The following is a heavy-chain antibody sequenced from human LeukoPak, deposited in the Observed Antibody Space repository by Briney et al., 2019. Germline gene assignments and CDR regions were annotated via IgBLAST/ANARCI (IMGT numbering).Heavy chain of an antibody. D-gene: IGHD4-17*01. CDR2: IYYSGST. V-gene: IGHV4-59*01. J-gene: IGHJ5*02. CDR1: GGSISSYY. Sequence: SETLSLTCTVSGGSISSYYWSWIRQPPGKGLEWIGYIYYSGSTNYDPSLKSRVTISVDTSKNQFSLKLSSVTAADTAVYYCARAVYGDYFDPWGQGTLVTVSS. CDR3: ARAVYGDYFDP.